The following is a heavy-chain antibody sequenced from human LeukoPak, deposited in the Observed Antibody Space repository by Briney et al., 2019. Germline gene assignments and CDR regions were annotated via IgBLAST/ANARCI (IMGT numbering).Heavy chain of an antibody. V-gene: IGHV4-59*02. J-gene: IGHJ4*02. CDR2: VSYSGGT. Sequence: PSETLSLTCTVSGASVSSHYWSWIRQPPGKGLEWIGYVSYSGGTNYNPSLKSRVTISLGASKDQFSLRLNSVTAADTAVYYCARLSTYYDFWSPLDYWGQGTLVTVSS. CDR1: GASVSSHY. CDR3: ARLSTYYDFWSPLDY. D-gene: IGHD3-3*01.